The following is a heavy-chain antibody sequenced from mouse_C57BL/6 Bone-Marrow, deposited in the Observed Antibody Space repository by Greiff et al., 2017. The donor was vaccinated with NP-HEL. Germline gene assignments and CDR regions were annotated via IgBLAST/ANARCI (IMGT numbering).Heavy chain of an antibody. CDR3: ERGRGDYEDGFAY. D-gene: IGHD2-4*01. Sequence: QVQLQQSGAELVKPGASVKMSCKASGYTFTTYPIEWMKQNHGKSLEWIGNFHPYNDDAKYNEKFKGKATLTVEKSSSTVYLELSRLTSDDSAVYDCERGRGDYEDGFAYWGQGTLVTVSA. V-gene: IGHV1-47*01. CDR2: FHPYNDDA. J-gene: IGHJ3*01. CDR1: GYTFTTYP.